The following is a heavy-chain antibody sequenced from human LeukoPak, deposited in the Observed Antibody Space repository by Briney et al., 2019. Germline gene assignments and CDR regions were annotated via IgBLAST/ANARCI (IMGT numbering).Heavy chain of an antibody. J-gene: IGHJ4*02. V-gene: IGHV3-30-3*01. CDR1: GFTFSSYA. D-gene: IGHD3-22*01. CDR2: ISYDGSNK. CDR3: ARGRDSSGLTLYYFDY. Sequence: PGGSPRLSCAASGFTFSSYAMHWVRQAPGNGLEWVAVISYDGSNKYYADSVKGRFTISRDNSKNTLYLQMNSLRAEDTAVYYCARGRDSSGLTLYYFDYWGQGTLVTVSS.